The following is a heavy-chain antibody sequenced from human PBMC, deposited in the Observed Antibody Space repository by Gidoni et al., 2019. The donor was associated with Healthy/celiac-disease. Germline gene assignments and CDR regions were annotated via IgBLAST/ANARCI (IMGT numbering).Heavy chain of an antibody. CDR2: IYWNDDK. CDR1: GFSLSTSGVG. V-gene: IGHV2-5*01. Sequence: QIPLKESGPTLVTPTQTLTLTCTFSGFSLSTSGVGVGWIRQPPGKALEWLALIYWNDDKRYSPSLKSRLTITKDTSKNQVVLTMTNMDPVDTATYYCARNALWFGELDFDYWGQGTLVTVSS. D-gene: IGHD3-10*01. J-gene: IGHJ4*02. CDR3: ARNALWFGELDFDY.